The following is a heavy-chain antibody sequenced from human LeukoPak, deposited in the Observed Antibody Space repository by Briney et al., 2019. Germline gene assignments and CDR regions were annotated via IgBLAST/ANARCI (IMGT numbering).Heavy chain of an antibody. D-gene: IGHD5-12*01. CDR3: ARDRNSGYDTIVGDYYYYYGMDV. CDR1: GGSFSGYY. V-gene: IGHV4-34*01. Sequence: SETLSLTCAVYGGSFSGYYWSWIRQPPGKGLEWIGEINHSGSTNYNPSLKSRVTISVDKSKNQFSLKLSSVTAADTAVYYCARDRNSGYDTIVGDYYYYYGMDVWGQGTTVTVSS. CDR2: INHSGST. J-gene: IGHJ6*02.